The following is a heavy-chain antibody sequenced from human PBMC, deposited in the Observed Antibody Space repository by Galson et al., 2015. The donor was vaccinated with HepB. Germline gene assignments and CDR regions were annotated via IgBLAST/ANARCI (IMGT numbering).Heavy chain of an antibody. J-gene: IGHJ2*01. CDR3: ARVGLQYCSGVSCYSDWYFDL. Sequence: SLRLSCAASGFTFSSYAMSWVRQAPGKGLEWASAISGSGGSTYYADSAKGRFTISRDNSKNTLYLQMNSLRAEDTAVYYCARVGLQYCSGVSCYSDWYFDLWGRGTLVTVSS. CDR2: ISGSGGST. V-gene: IGHV3-23*01. CDR1: GFTFSSYA. D-gene: IGHD2-15*01.